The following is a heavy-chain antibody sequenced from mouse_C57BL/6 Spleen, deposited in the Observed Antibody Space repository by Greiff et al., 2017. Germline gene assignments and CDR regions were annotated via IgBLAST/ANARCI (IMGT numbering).Heavy chain of an antibody. CDR2: IYPGDGDT. V-gene: IGHV1-82*01. Sequence: VQLQQSGPELVKPGASVKISCKASGYAFSSSWMNWVKQRPGNGLEWIGRIYPGDGDTNYNGKFKGKATLTADKSSSTAYMQLSSLTSEDSAVYFCARWGDWFAYWGQGTLVTVSA. CDR1: GYAFSSSW. CDR3: ARWGDWFAY. J-gene: IGHJ3*01.